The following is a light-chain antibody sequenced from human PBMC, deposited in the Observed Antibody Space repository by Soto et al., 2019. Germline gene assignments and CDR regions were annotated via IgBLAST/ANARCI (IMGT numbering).Light chain of an antibody. CDR1: TSNIGSNT. J-gene: IGLJ2*01. CDR2: SND. CDR3: AAWGASLNGWV. V-gene: IGLV1-44*01. Sequence: QSVLTQPPSASGTPGQSVTISCSGSTSNIGSNTVNWYQQLPGTAPKLLVYSNDQRPSGVPDRFSGSKSGTSASLAISGLQSEDEADYYCAAWGASLNGWVFGGGTKVTVL.